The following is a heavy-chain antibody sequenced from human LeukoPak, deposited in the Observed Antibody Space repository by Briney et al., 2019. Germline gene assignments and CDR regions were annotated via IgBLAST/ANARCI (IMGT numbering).Heavy chain of an antibody. CDR3: ARDLEYYDILTGYYSPYGMDV. CDR1: GFTFSSYG. CDR2: IRYDGSNK. V-gene: IGHV3-30*02. Sequence: GGSLRLSCAASGFTFSSYGMHWVRQAPGKGLEGVTFIRYDGSNKYYADSVKGRFTISRDNAKNSLYLQMNSLRAEDTAVYYCARDLEYYDILTGYYSPYGMDVWGQGTTVTVSS. J-gene: IGHJ6*02. D-gene: IGHD3-9*01.